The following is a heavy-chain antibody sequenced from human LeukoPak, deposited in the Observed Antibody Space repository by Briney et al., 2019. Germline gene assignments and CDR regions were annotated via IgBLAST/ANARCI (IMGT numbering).Heavy chain of an antibody. D-gene: IGHD3-16*01. Sequence: GRSLRLSCAASGFTFSSYAMHWVRQAPGKGLEYVSAISSNGGSTYYANSVKGRFTISRDNSKNTLYLQMGSLRAEDMAVYYCARSMRGDDFDYWGQGTLVTVSS. CDR2: ISSNGGST. CDR1: GFTFSSYA. J-gene: IGHJ4*02. CDR3: ARSMRGDDFDY. V-gene: IGHV3-64*01.